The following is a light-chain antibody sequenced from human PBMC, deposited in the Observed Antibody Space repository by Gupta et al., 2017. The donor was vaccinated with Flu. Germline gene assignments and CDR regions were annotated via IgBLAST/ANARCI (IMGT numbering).Light chain of an antibody. CDR2: RVS. CDR1: QSLVHRNGNTY. Sequence: DVVMTQSPLSLPVTLGQPASISCRASQSLVHRNGNTYLNWFQQRPGQSPRRLIYRVSNRDYGVPDRFSSSRSGTDFTLKSSRGEAEDVGVYYGTQGTHLQTFGQGTKVEIK. V-gene: IGKV2-30*02. J-gene: IGKJ1*01. CDR3: TQGTHLQT.